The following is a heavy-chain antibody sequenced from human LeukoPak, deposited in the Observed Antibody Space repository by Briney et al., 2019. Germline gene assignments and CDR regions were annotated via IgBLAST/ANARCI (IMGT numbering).Heavy chain of an antibody. V-gene: IGHV3-23*01. D-gene: IGHD3-9*01. CDR3: AITQGTSYDMLTGYHFY. J-gene: IGHJ4*02. Sequence: GGSLRLSCAASGFTFSSYAMSWVRQAPGKGLEWVSAISGSGGSTYYAASVKGRFTISRDNSKNTLYLQMNSLRAEDTAVYYCAITQGTSYDMLTGYHFYWGQGTLVTVSS. CDR1: GFTFSSYA. CDR2: ISGSGGST.